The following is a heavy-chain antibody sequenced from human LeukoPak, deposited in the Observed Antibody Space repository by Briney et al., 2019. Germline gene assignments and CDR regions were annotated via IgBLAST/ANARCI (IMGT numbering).Heavy chain of an antibody. J-gene: IGHJ4*02. D-gene: IGHD5-18*01. V-gene: IGHV4-39*07. CDR3: ARVHGYSYGRIDY. CDR1: GGSISSGSYY. CDR2: IYYRGIT. Sequence: KTSETLSLTCTVSGGSISSGSYYWSWIRQPPGKGLEWIGSIYYRGITYYNPSLKSRVTISVDTSKNQFSLKLSFVTAADTAVYYCARVHGYSYGRIDYWGQGTLVTVSS.